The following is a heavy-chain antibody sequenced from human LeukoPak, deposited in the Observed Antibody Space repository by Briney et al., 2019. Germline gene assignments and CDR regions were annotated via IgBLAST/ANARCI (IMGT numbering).Heavy chain of an antibody. CDR3: ASAPCSSTSCYDGLVGYFQH. V-gene: IGHV3-7*03. Sequence: GGSLRLSCAASGFTFSSYWMSWVRQAPGKGLEWVANIKQDGSEKYYVDSVKGRFTISRDNAKNSLYLQMNSLRSDDTAVYYCASAPCSSTSCYDGLVGYFQHRGQGTLVTVSS. D-gene: IGHD2-2*01. CDR1: GFTFSSYW. J-gene: IGHJ1*01. CDR2: IKQDGSEK.